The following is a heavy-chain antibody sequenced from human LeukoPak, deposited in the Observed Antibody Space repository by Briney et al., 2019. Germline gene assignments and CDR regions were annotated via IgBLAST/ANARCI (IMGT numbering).Heavy chain of an antibody. Sequence: GGSLRLSCAASGFTFKEYGIHWVRRAPGKGLEWVAFIRDDASNEYYADSAKGRFTLSRDNSKNTLYLQMNSLRPDDTAMYYXAXXXENCGXTSCYXXPDSXGQG. J-gene: IGHJ4*02. CDR1: GFTFKEYG. CDR3: AXXXENCGXTSCYXXPDS. D-gene: IGHD2-2*01. CDR2: IRDDASNE. V-gene: IGHV3-30*02.